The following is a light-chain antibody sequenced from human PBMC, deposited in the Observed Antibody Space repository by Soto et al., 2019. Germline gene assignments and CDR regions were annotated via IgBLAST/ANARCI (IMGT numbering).Light chain of an antibody. CDR1: QDISSW. J-gene: IGKJ5*01. Sequence: DIQMTQSPSSVSASVGDRVTITCRASQDISSWLAWYQQKPGKAPKLLIYAASTMQSGVPSRFSGSGSGTDFTLTISSLQPEDFAIYYCQQANSFPNTFGQGTRLEIK. CDR2: AAS. V-gene: IGKV1-12*01. CDR3: QQANSFPNT.